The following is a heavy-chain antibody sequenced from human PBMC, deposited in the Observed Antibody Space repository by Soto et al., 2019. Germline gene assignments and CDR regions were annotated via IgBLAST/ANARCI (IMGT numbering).Heavy chain of an antibody. Sequence: QVQLVQSGAEVKKPGASVKVSCKASGYTFTSYGISWVRQAPGQGLEWMGWISAYNGNTNYAQKLQGRVTITTDTSTITAYMELRSLRSDDTAVYYCARDTADIVVVPAAICGESCWFDPWGQGTLVTVSS. CDR2: ISAYNGNT. V-gene: IGHV1-18*04. D-gene: IGHD2-2*01. J-gene: IGHJ5*02. CDR3: ARDTADIVVVPAAICGESCWFDP. CDR1: GYTFTSYG.